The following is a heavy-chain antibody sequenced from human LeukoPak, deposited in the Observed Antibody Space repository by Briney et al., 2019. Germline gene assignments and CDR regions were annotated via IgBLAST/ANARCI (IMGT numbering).Heavy chain of an antibody. CDR3: AGRSRYYYYYMDV. Sequence: PSETLSLTCAVYGGSFSGYYWSWIRQPPGKGLEWIGEINHSGSTNYNPSLKSRVTISVDTSKNQFSLKLSSVTAADTAVYYCAGRSRYYYYYMDVWGKGTTVTVSS. V-gene: IGHV4-34*01. D-gene: IGHD6-13*01. J-gene: IGHJ6*03. CDR1: GGSFSGYY. CDR2: INHSGST.